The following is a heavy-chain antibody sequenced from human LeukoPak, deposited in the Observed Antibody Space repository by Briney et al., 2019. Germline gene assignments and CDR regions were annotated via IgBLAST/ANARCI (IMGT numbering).Heavy chain of an antibody. D-gene: IGHD3-9*01. V-gene: IGHV3-23*01. J-gene: IGHJ4*02. CDR2: ISGSGGST. CDR3: AKDGVTNYDILTGYPH. CDR1: GFTFSSYA. Sequence: GSLRLSCAASGFTFSSYAMSWVRQAPGKGLEWVSAISGSGGSTYYADSVKGRFTISRDNSKYTLYLQMNSLRAEDTAVYYCAKDGVTNYDILTGYPHWGQGTLVTVSS.